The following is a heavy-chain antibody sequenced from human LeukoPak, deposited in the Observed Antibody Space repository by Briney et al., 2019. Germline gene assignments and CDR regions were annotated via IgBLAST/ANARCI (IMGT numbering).Heavy chain of an antibody. CDR3: ASPLS. CDR1: GFTFSTYS. V-gene: IGHV3-48*02. J-gene: IGHJ4*02. Sequence: GGSLRLSCAASGFTFSTYSMNWVRQAPGKGLQWVSYISPGSSTIYYADSVKGRFTISRDNAKNSLYLQMDSLRDEDTAVYYCASPLSWGQGTLVTVSS. CDR2: ISPGSSTI.